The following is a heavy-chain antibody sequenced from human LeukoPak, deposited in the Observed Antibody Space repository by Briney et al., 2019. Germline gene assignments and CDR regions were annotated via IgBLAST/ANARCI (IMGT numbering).Heavy chain of an antibody. J-gene: IGHJ4*02. V-gene: IGHV4-38-2*02. Sequence: PSETLSLTCTVSGYSISSGYYWGWIRQPPGKGLEWIGSIYYSGSTYYNPSLKSRVTISVDTSKNQFSLKLSSVTAADTAVYYCATDPLEKLWFGESGGQGTLVTVSS. CDR3: ATDPLEKLWFGES. D-gene: IGHD3-10*01. CDR1: GYSISSGYY. CDR2: IYYSGST.